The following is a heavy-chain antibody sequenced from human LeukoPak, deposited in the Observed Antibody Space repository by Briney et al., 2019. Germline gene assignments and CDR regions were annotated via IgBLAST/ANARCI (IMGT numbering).Heavy chain of an antibody. J-gene: IGHJ6*02. V-gene: IGHV4-4*07. Sequence: SETLSLTCTVAGGSISRYCRSWIRQPAGKGLEWIGRIYTSGSTNYNPSLKSRVTMPVETSTKKCSLKLSYLTAVDTPVNYCARGLARAMAGYYYYYYGMDVWGQGTTVTVSS. CDR1: GGSISRYC. CDR3: ARGLARAMAGYYYYYYGMDV. D-gene: IGHD6-19*01. CDR2: IYTSGST.